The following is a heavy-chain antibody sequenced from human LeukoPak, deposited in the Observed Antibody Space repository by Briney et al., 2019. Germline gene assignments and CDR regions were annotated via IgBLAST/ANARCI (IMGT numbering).Heavy chain of an antibody. J-gene: IGHJ6*03. CDR2: INPSGGST. Sequence: ASVKVSCKASGYTFTSYYMHWVRQAPGQGLEWMGIINPSGGSTSYAQKFQGRVTMTRDMSTITVYMELSSLRSEDTAVYYCARGRSSDSKRYYYMDVWGKGTTVTVSS. CDR3: ARGRSSDSKRYYYMDV. V-gene: IGHV1-46*01. CDR1: GYTFTSYY. D-gene: IGHD3-22*01.